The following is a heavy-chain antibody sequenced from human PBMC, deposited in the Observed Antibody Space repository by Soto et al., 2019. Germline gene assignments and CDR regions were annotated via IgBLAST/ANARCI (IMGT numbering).Heavy chain of an antibody. Sequence: ASVKVSCKASGYTFTSYGISWVRQAPGQGLEWMGWISAYNGNTNYAQKLQGRVTMTTDTSTSTAYMELRSLRSDDTAVYYCARDRAGDIVVVPAEVGHTNWFDPWGQGTLVTVSS. CDR3: ARDRAGDIVVVPAEVGHTNWFDP. CDR2: ISAYNGNT. J-gene: IGHJ5*02. D-gene: IGHD2-2*01. CDR1: GYTFTSYG. V-gene: IGHV1-18*01.